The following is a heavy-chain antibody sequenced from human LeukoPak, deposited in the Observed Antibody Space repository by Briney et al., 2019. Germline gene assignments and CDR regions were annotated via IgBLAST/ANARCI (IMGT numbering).Heavy chain of an antibody. CDR2: IWYDGSNK. D-gene: IGHD4-23*01. V-gene: IGHV3-33*01. CDR3: AGDGDYGGNSLDY. CDR1: GFTFSSYG. J-gene: IGHJ4*02. Sequence: GRSLRLSCAASGFTFSSYGMHWVRQAPGKGLEWVAVIWYDGSNKYYADSVKGRFTISRDNSKNTLYLQMNSLRAEDTAVYYCAGDGDYGGNSLDYWGQGTLVTVSS.